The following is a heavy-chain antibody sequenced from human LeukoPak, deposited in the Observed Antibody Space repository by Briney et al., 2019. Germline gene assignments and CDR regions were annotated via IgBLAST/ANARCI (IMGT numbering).Heavy chain of an antibody. CDR3: ARATQGKTPRFDY. CDR1: GFTFSDYY. CDR2: ISCSGRTI. Sequence: GGSMRLSCAASGFTFSDYYMSWIRQAPGKGLEWVSYISCSGRTIYYADSVKGRFTISRDNSKNTLYLQMNSLRAEDTAVYYCARATQGKTPRFDYWGQGTLVTVSS. J-gene: IGHJ4*02. V-gene: IGHV3-11*04. D-gene: IGHD3-10*01.